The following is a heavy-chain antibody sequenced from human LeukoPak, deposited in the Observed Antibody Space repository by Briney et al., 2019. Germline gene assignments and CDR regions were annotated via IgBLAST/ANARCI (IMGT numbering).Heavy chain of an antibody. CDR3: AKDGDYYDSSGYIDY. J-gene: IGHJ4*02. CDR2: ISWNSGSI. V-gene: IGHV3-9*03. Sequence: GRSLRLSCAASGFTFDDYAMHWVRQAPGKGLEWVSGISWNSGSIGYADSVKGRFTISRDNPKNSLYLQMNSLRAEDMALYYCAKDGDYYDSSGYIDYWGQGTLVTVSS. CDR1: GFTFDDYA. D-gene: IGHD3-22*01.